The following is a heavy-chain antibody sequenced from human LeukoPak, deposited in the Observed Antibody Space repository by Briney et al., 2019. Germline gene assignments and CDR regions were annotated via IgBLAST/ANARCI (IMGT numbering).Heavy chain of an antibody. D-gene: IGHD3-16*01. J-gene: IGHJ3*02. V-gene: IGHV4-39*07. CDR3: ARDDGGAPADAFDI. CDR1: GGSISSSSYY. Sequence: SETLSLTCTVSGGSISSSSYYWGWIRQPPGKRLEWIGSIYYSGSTYYNPSLKSRVTISVDTSKNQFSLKLSSVTAADTAVYYCARDDGGAPADAFDIWGQGTMVTVSS. CDR2: IYYSGST.